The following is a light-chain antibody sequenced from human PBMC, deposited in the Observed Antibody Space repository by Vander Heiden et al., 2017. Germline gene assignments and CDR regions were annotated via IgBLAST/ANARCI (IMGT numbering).Light chain of an antibody. Sequence: DIVMTQSPDSLAVSLGERATINCKSSQSVLYSSNNKNYLAWYQQKPGQPPKLLIYWASTRESGFPDRFSGSGSVTDFTLTISSLQAEDVAVYYCQQYYSTPWTFGQGTKVEIK. CDR3: QQYYSTPWT. V-gene: IGKV4-1*01. CDR1: QSVLYSSNNKNY. CDR2: WAS. J-gene: IGKJ1*01.